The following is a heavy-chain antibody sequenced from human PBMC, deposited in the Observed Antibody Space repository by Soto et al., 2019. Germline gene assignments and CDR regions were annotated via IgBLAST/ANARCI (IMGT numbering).Heavy chain of an antibody. J-gene: IGHJ4*02. CDR3: ARPHIPEGYSSSYFDY. D-gene: IGHD6-6*01. V-gene: IGHV1-18*01. CDR1: GYTFTSYG. Sequence: ASVKVSCKASGYTFTSYGISWVRQAPGQGLEWMGWISAYNGNTNYAQKLQGRVTMTTDTSTSTAYMELRSLRSDDTAVYYCARPHIPEGYSSSYFDYRAQRTLVTVSS. CDR2: ISAYNGNT.